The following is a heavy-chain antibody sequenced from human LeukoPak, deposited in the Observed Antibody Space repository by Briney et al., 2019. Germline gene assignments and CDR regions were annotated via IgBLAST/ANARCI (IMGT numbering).Heavy chain of an antibody. CDR3: AKDAERGFDFSNSLQS. Sequence: GGSLRLSCTTSGFTFSHYAMHWVRQAPGKGLEWVAVIWNDGSDKYYGDSVKGRFTISRDNSKKTVYLQLSSLIVEDTAVYYCAKDAERGFDFSNSLQSWGQGTLVTVSS. V-gene: IGHV3-33*06. CDR2: IWNDGSDK. J-gene: IGHJ4*02. CDR1: GFTFSHYA. D-gene: IGHD4-11*01.